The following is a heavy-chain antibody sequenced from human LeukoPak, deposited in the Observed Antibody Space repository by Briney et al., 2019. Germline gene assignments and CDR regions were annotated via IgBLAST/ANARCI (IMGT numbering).Heavy chain of an antibody. CDR1: GYTFTSYY. CDR3: ARDPTYGDYGGFFDY. J-gene: IGHJ4*02. Sequence: ASVTVSCKASGYTFTSYYMHWVRQATGQGLEWMGIINPSGGSTSYAQKFQGRVTMTRDTSTSTVYMELSSLRSEDTAVYYCARDPTYGDYGGFFDYWGQGTLVTVSS. CDR2: INPSGGST. D-gene: IGHD4-17*01. V-gene: IGHV1-46*01.